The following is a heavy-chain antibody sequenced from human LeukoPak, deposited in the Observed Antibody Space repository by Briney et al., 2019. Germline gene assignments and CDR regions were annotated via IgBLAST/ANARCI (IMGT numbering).Heavy chain of an antibody. Sequence: PSETLSLTCAVYGGSFSGYYWSWIRQPPEKGLEWIGEINHSGSTNYNPSLKSRVTISVDTSKNQFSLKLSSVTAADTAVYYCARGARTYYYYGSGSYNYWGQGTLVTVSS. CDR1: GGSFSGYY. J-gene: IGHJ4*02. D-gene: IGHD3-10*01. CDR2: INHSGST. V-gene: IGHV4-34*01. CDR3: ARGARTYYYYGSGSYNY.